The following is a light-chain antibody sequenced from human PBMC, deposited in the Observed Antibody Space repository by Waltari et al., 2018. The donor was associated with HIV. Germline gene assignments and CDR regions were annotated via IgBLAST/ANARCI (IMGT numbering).Light chain of an antibody. CDR2: GNS. V-gene: IGLV1-40*01. Sequence: QSVLTQPPSVSGAPGQRVTISCTGSSSNIGAGYDVHWYQQLPGTAPKLLIQGNSNRPSGVPDRFSGSKSGTSASLAITGLQAEDEADYYCQSYDSSLSGLYVFGTGTKVTVL. CDR3: QSYDSSLSGLYV. J-gene: IGLJ1*01. CDR1: SSNIGAGYD.